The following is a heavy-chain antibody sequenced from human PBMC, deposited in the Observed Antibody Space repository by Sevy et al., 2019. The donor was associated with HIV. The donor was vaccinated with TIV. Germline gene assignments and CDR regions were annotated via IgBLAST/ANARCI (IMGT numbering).Heavy chain of an antibody. CDR1: GFSFSDYN. CDR2: ISSGSGYI. Sequence: GGSLRLSCAASGFSFSDYNMNWVRQAPGKGLEWVSFISSGSGYIYYADSMKGRFTISRDNAKNSLFLQLNSLRAEDTAVYYCARDKTILEGRYGMDVWGQGTTVTVSS. CDR3: ARDKTILEGRYGMDV. V-gene: IGHV3-21*01. J-gene: IGHJ6*02. D-gene: IGHD3-3*01.